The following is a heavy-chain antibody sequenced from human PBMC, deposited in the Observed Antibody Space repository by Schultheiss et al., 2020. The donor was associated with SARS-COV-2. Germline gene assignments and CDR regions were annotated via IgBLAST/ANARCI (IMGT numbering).Heavy chain of an antibody. CDR2: INHRGST. CDR1: GGSFSDFY. CDR3: ARDGHSTNGWFDP. D-gene: IGHD2-2*01. Sequence: SETLSLTCAVYGGSFSDFYWSWIRQPPGKGLEWIGEINHRGSTNYSPSLTSRVIVSVDTSKKQFSLRLRSVTAADTAVYYCARDGHSTNGWFDPWGQGTLVTVSS. J-gene: IGHJ5*02. V-gene: IGHV4-34*01.